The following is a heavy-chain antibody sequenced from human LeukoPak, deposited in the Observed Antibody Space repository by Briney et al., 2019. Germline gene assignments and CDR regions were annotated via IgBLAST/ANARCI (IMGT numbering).Heavy chain of an antibody. J-gene: IGHJ6*03. CDR1: GFTFSSYE. CDR2: ISSSGSTI. CDR3: AKDLESYYYYYMDV. Sequence: GGSLRLSCAASGFTFSSYEMNWVRQAPGKGLGWVSYISSSGSTIYYADSVKGRFTISRDNSKNTLYLQMNSLRAEDTAVYYCAKDLESYYYYYMDVWGKGTTVTVSS. V-gene: IGHV3-48*03. D-gene: IGHD1-1*01.